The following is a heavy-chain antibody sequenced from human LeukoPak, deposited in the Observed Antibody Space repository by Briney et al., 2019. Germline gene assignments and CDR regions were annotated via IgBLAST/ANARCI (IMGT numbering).Heavy chain of an antibody. Sequence: PGGSLRHSCAASGVTFSSYNVNWVRQATGKGLEWVSSISSSSTYIYYANSVKGRFTISRDNAKNSVYLQMSGLRAGDSALYFCAKDRGTAMVPRGMDVWGQGTTVTVSS. J-gene: IGHJ6*02. CDR1: GVTFSSYN. D-gene: IGHD5-18*01. CDR2: ISSSSTYI. V-gene: IGHV3-21*01. CDR3: AKDRGTAMVPRGMDV.